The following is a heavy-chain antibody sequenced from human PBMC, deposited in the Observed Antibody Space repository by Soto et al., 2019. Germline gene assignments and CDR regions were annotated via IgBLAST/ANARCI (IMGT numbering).Heavy chain of an antibody. V-gene: IGHV3-66*01. CDR2: IYSGGST. CDR1: GFTVSSNY. D-gene: IGHD1-1*01. J-gene: IGHJ4*02. Sequence: EVQLVESGGGLVQPGGSLRLSCAASGFTVSSNYMSWVRQAPGKGLEWVSVIYSGGSTYYADSVKGRFTISRDNAKNTLYLQMNSLSGEDTAVYYCARDQGTPVQDYWGQGTLVTVSS. CDR3: ARDQGTPVQDY.